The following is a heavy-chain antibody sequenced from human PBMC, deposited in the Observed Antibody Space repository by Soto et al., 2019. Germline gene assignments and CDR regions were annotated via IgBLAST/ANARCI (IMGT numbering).Heavy chain of an antibody. J-gene: IGHJ1*01. V-gene: IGHV4-31*03. CDR2: IYYSGST. CDR3: ARGVGFHYGDPLSTLPFVLTPEYFQH. CDR1: GGSISSGGYY. Sequence: PSETLSLTCTVSGGSISSGGYYWSWIRQHPGKGLEWIGYIYYSGSTYYNPSLKSRVTISVDTSKNQFSLKLSSVTAADTAVYYCARGVGFHYGDPLSTLPFVLTPEYFQHWGQGTLVTVSS. D-gene: IGHD4-17*01.